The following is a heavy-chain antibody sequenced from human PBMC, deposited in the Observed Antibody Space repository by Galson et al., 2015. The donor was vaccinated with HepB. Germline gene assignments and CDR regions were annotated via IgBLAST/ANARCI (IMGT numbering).Heavy chain of an antibody. CDR3: AAQWLVWGRGMDV. V-gene: IGHV3-66*02. D-gene: IGHD6-19*01. Sequence: SLRLSCAASGFTVSSNYMSWVRQAPGKGLEWVSVIYSGGSTYYADSVKGRFTISRDNSKNTLYLQMNSLRAEDTAVYYCAAQWLVWGRGMDVWGQGTTVTVSS. CDR1: GFTVSSNY. J-gene: IGHJ6*02. CDR2: IYSGGST.